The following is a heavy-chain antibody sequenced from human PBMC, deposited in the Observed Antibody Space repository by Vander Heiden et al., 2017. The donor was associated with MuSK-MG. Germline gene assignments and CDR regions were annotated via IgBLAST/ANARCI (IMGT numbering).Heavy chain of an antibody. D-gene: IGHD7-27*01. J-gene: IGHJ4*02. CDR1: GYSFTSYW. V-gene: IGHV5-51*01. Sequence: EVQLVQSGAEVKKPGESLKISCKGSGYSFTSYWIGWVRQMPGKGLEWMGIIYPGDSDTRYSPAVQGQVTISADKSISTAYLQWSRMKASDTAMYYCARHAPNWGSVFDYWGQGTLVTVSS. CDR2: IYPGDSDT. CDR3: ARHAPNWGSVFDY.